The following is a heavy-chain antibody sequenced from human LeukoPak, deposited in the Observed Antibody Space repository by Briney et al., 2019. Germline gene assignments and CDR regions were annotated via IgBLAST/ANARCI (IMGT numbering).Heavy chain of an antibody. Sequence: GGSLRLSCAASGFTFSSYGMHWVRRAPGKGLEWVAVIWYDGSNKYYADSVKGRFTISRDNSKNTLYLQMNSLRAEDTAVYYCARATYNWNSYYFDYWGQGTLVTVSS. CDR3: ARATYNWNSYYFDY. V-gene: IGHV3-33*01. CDR1: GFTFSSYG. CDR2: IWYDGSNK. D-gene: IGHD1-7*01. J-gene: IGHJ4*02.